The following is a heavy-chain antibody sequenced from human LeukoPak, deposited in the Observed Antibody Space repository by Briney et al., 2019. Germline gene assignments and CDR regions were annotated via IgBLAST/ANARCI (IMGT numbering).Heavy chain of an antibody. CDR2: IKQDGSEK. CDR1: GFTFSSYE. D-gene: IGHD2-15*01. Sequence: GGSLRLSCAASGFTFSSYEMNCVRQAPGKGLEGVANIKQDGSEKYYVDSVKGRFTISRDNAKNSLYLQMNSLRAEDTAVYYCAREGRKSRGVDIVRKKETGYCYYLVVWGKGTTVTVSS. CDR3: AREGRKSRGVDIVRKKETGYCYYLVV. V-gene: IGHV3-7*01. J-gene: IGHJ6*03.